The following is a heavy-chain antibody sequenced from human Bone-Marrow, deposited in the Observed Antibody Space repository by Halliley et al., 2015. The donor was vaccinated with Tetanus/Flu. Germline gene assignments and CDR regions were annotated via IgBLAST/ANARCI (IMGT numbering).Heavy chain of an antibody. V-gene: IGHV4-59*01. CDR3: ARSGSGNYEGWLDP. J-gene: IGHJ5*02. CDR2: IFYSGNT. Sequence: TLSLTALSLVAPSVLTTGAGSGSPPGKGLEWIGYIFYSGNTNYNPSLKSRVTISVDTSKNQFSLRLSSVTPADTAVYYCARSGSGNYEGWLDPWGQGTLVTVSS. D-gene: IGHD3-10*01. CDR1: VAPSVLTT.